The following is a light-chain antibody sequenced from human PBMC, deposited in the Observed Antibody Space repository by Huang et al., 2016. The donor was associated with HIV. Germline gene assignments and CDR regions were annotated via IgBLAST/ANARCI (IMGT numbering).Light chain of an antibody. CDR3: MQGSHWPGA. V-gene: IGKV2-30*01. Sequence: DIVLTQSPLSLSGTLGQPASISCRSSQSLVSSDGTISLNWFHQRPGQRPRRLIYKISERDSGVPARFSGSGSNTDFKLNISSVEAEDVGFYYCMQGSHWPGAFGQGTKVEIK. CDR1: QSLVSSDGTIS. J-gene: IGKJ1*01. CDR2: KIS.